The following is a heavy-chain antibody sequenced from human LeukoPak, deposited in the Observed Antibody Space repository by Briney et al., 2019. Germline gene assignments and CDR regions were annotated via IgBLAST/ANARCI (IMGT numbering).Heavy chain of an antibody. D-gene: IGHD6-13*01. CDR3: ARSFGASQQYSSSWYYYYMDV. Sequence: ASVKVSCKAYGYTFTGYYMHWVRQAPGQGLEWMGIINPSGGSTSYAQKFQGRVTMTRDMSTSTVYMEVSSLRSEDTAVYYCARSFGASQQYSSSWYYYYMDVWGKGTTVTVSS. J-gene: IGHJ6*03. CDR2: INPSGGST. V-gene: IGHV1-46*01. CDR1: GYTFTGYY.